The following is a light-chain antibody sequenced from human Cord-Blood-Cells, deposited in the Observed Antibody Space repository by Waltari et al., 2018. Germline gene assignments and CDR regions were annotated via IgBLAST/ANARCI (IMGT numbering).Light chain of an antibody. Sequence: DIVMTQSPLSLPVTPGEPASISCRSIQSLLHSNGYNYLDWYLQKPGQSPQLLIYLGSNRASGVPDRFSGSGSGTDFTLKISRVEAEDVGVYYCMQALQTPLFGGGTKVEIK. J-gene: IGKJ4*01. CDR2: LGS. CDR3: MQALQTPL. V-gene: IGKV2-28*01. CDR1: QSLLHSNGYNY.